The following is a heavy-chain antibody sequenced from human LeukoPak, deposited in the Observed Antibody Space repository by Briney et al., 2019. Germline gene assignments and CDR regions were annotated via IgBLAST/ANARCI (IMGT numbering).Heavy chain of an antibody. J-gene: IGHJ1*01. CDR2: LSGSGGGT. CDR3: AKGCGGDCYSGYFQH. D-gene: IGHD2-21*01. Sequence: GGSLRLSCAAYGYTFSSYAMSWVRQAPGKGLEWVSTLSGSGGGTYYADSVKGRFTISRDNSKNTLYLQMNSLRAEDTAVYYCAKGCGGDCYSGYFQHWGQGTLVTVSS. V-gene: IGHV3-23*01. CDR1: GYTFSSYA.